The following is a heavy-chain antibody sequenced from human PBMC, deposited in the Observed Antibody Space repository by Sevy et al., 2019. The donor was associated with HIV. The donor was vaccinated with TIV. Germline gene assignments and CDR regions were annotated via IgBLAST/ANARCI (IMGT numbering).Heavy chain of an antibody. CDR1: GFIFSGYS. CDR2: ISSSSDII. Sequence: GGSLRLSCAVSGFIFSGYSMNWVRQAPGKGLEWVSYISSSSDIIYYADSVKGRFTISRDNARNSLYLQMNSLRDEDTAVYYCARTRAAAETFDYWGQGALVTVSS. V-gene: IGHV3-48*02. J-gene: IGHJ4*02. D-gene: IGHD6-25*01. CDR3: ARTRAAAETFDY.